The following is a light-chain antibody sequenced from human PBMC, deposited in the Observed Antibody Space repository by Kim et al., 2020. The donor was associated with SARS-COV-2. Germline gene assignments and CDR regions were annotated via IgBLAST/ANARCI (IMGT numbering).Light chain of an antibody. V-gene: IGKV1-5*03. CDR3: QHYSRFPYT. CDR1: ENIGTW. J-gene: IGKJ2*01. Sequence: DIQMTQSPSTLSASVGDRVTITCRASENIGTWLAWYQQKPGRAPSLLIYLASTLESVVPSRFSGTGSGTEFSLSITSLQPDDFATYYCQHYSRFPYTFGQGTKLEI. CDR2: LAS.